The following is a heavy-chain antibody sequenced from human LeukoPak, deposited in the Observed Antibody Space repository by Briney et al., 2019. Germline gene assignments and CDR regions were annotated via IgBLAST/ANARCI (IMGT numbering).Heavy chain of an antibody. D-gene: IGHD6-6*01. Sequence: SETLSLTCTVSGGSISSSSYYWGWIRQPPGKGLEWIGSIYYSGSTYYNPSLKSRVTISVDTSKNQFSLKLSSVTAADTAVYYCARLSPYSSSPLDYWGQGTLVTVSS. V-gene: IGHV4-39*01. CDR3: ARLSPYSSSPLDY. J-gene: IGHJ4*02. CDR1: GGSISSSSYY. CDR2: IYYSGST.